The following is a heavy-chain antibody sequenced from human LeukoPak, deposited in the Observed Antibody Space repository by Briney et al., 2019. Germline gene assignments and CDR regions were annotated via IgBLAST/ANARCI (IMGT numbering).Heavy chain of an antibody. D-gene: IGHD3-22*01. V-gene: IGHV1-18*01. J-gene: IGHJ3*02. CDR3: ARSYYDSSGYYYGDAFDI. Sequence: ASVKVSCKASGYTFTSYGISWVRQAPGQGLEWMGWISAYNGNTNYAQKLQGRVTMTTDTFTSTAYMELRSLRSDDTAVYYCARSYYDSSGYYYGDAFDIWGQGTMVTVSS. CDR2: ISAYNGNT. CDR1: GYTFTSYG.